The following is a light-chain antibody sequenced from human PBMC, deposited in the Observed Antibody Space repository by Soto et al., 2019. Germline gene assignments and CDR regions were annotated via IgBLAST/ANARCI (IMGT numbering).Light chain of an antibody. J-gene: IGKJ5*01. V-gene: IGKV3-11*01. CDR1: QSVSSY. CDR2: DAS. Sequence: IVVTQSPATLSLSPGERATLSCRASQSVSSYLAWYQQKPGQAPRLLIYDASNRATGIPARFSGSGSGTEFTLTISSLQSEDFAVYYCQQSHNWPIPFGQGTRLEIK. CDR3: QQSHNWPIP.